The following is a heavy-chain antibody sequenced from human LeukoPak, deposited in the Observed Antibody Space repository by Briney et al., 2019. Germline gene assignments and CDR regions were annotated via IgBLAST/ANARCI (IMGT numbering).Heavy chain of an antibody. CDR1: GDSVSSNSAA. Sequence: SQTLSLTCAISGDSVSSNSAAWNWIRQSPSRGLEWLGRTYYRSKWYNDYAVSVKSRITINPDTSKNQFSLQLNSVTPEDTAVYHCARGVRRSGSYYGEYFDYWGQGTLVTVSS. V-gene: IGHV6-1*01. J-gene: IGHJ4*02. D-gene: IGHD1-26*01. CDR3: ARGVRRSGSYYGEYFDY. CDR2: TYYRSKWYN.